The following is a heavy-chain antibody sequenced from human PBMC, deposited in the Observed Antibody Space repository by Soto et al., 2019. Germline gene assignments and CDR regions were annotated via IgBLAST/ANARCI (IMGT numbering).Heavy chain of an antibody. Sequence: VRLVESGGTLVQPGGSLRISWAASGLPFSGHWMTWVRQPPGKGPEWVANISPDGSDKSYVDSVKGRFTISRDNDKNSLSLQLDSLRAEDTAVYHCASRPAGNTYHAVFDFWGQGTLVTVSS. CDR3: ASRPAGNTYHAVFDF. CDR1: GLPFSGHW. CDR2: ISPDGSDK. J-gene: IGHJ4*02. V-gene: IGHV3-7*03. D-gene: IGHD6-6*01.